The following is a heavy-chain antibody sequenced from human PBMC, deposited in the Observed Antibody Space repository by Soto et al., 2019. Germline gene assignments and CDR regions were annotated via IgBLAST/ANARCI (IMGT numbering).Heavy chain of an antibody. D-gene: IGHD6-13*01. V-gene: IGHV3-30-3*01. CDR2: ISYDGSNK. Sequence: QVQLVESGGGVVQPGRSLRLSCAASGFTFSSYDMHWVRQAPGKGLVWVADISYDGSNKYYADSVKGRFTISRDNSKNTLYLQMDSMSAEDTAVYYCARASVSSSWYTGLGYWGQGTLVTVSS. J-gene: IGHJ4*02. CDR1: GFTFSSYD. CDR3: ARASVSSSWYTGLGY.